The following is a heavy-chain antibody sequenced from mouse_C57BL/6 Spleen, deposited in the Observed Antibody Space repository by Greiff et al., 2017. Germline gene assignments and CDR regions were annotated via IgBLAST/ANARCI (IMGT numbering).Heavy chain of an antibody. CDR1: GFNIKDDY. D-gene: IGHD1-1*01. CDR3: TRGVITTVVARYFDY. J-gene: IGHJ2*01. CDR2: IDPENGDT. Sequence: EVQLQQSGAELVRPGASVKLSCTASGFNIKDDYMHWVKQRPEQGLEWIGWIDPENGDTEYASKFQGKATITADTSSNTAYLQLSSLTSEDTAVYYCTRGVITTVVARYFDYWGQGTTLTVSS. V-gene: IGHV14-4*01.